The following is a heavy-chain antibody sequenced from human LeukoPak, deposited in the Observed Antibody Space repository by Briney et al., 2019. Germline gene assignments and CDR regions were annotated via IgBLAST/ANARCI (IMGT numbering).Heavy chain of an antibody. V-gene: IGHV1-3*01. Sequence: ASVKVSCKASGYTFTSYAMHWVRQAPGQRLEWMGWINAGNGNTKYSQKFQGRVTMTRNTSISTAYMELSSLRSEDTAVYYCARVMFRDYYDSSGYHSPYAFDIWGQGTMVTVSS. D-gene: IGHD3-22*01. CDR2: INAGNGNT. J-gene: IGHJ3*02. CDR3: ARVMFRDYYDSSGYHSPYAFDI. CDR1: GYTFTSYA.